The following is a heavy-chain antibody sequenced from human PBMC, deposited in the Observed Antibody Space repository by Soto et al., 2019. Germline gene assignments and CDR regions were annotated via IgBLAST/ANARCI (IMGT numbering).Heavy chain of an antibody. CDR2: IYTSGST. CDR3: ARSSGSGGYYYYGMDV. Sequence: QVQLQESGPGLVKPSETLSLTCTVSGGSISSYYWSWIRQPAGKGLAWIGRIYTSGSTNYNPSLKSLVTRSVETSKNQFSLKLRSVTAADTAVYYCARSSGSGGYYYYGMDVWGQGTTVTVS. J-gene: IGHJ6*02. CDR1: GGSISSYY. D-gene: IGHD3-10*01. V-gene: IGHV4-4*07.